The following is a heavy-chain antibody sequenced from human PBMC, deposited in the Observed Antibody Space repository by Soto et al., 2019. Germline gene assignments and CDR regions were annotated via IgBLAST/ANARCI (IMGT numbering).Heavy chain of an antibody. J-gene: IGHJ4*02. Sequence: ASLKVSCNASGNTFTRYDINWVRQATGHGLEWMGWINPNSGNIGYAQKFQGRVTMTRDTAIRTAYMEVSRLRSDDTAVYYCARGRASGSYYLLDYWGQGTLVTVSS. V-gene: IGHV1-8*01. D-gene: IGHD3-10*01. CDR2: INPNSGNI. CDR1: GNTFTRYD. CDR3: ARGRASGSYYLLDY.